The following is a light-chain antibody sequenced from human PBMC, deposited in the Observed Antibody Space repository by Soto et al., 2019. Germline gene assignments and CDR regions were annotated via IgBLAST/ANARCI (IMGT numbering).Light chain of an antibody. J-gene: IGKJ4*01. Sequence: EIVLTQSPGTLSLSPGERATLSCRASQSVSSSFLAWYQQKPCQAPRLLIYDASSRATGIPDKFSGSGSGTDFTLNISRLEPEDFAVYYCQQHGSSPLTFGGGTKVEIK. V-gene: IGKV3-20*01. CDR3: QQHGSSPLT. CDR2: DAS. CDR1: QSVSSSF.